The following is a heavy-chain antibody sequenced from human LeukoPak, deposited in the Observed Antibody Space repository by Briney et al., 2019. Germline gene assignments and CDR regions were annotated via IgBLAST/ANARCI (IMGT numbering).Heavy chain of an antibody. CDR1: GGSFSGYY. Sequence: SETLSLTCAVYGGSFSGYYWSWIRQPPGKGLEWSGEINHSGSTNYNPSLRSRVTISVDKSKNQFSLKLSSVTAADTAVYYCARRTTVTIPFGYWGQGTLVTVSS. CDR3: ARRTTVTIPFGY. CDR2: INHSGST. V-gene: IGHV4-34*01. J-gene: IGHJ4*02. D-gene: IGHD4-11*01.